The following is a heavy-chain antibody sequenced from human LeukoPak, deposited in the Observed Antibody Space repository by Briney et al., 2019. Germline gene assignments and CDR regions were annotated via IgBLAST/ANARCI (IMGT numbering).Heavy chain of an antibody. V-gene: IGHV4-4*07. CDR3: ARGGSYCSGGSCYYNWFDP. CDR1: GGSISSYY. D-gene: IGHD2-15*01. Sequence: SETLSLTCTVSGGSISSYYWSWIRQPAGKGLEWIGRIYTSGSTNYNPSLKSRVTMSVDTSKNQFSLKLSSVTAADTAVYYCARGGSYCSGGSCYYNWFDPWGQGTLVTVSS. J-gene: IGHJ5*02. CDR2: IYTSGST.